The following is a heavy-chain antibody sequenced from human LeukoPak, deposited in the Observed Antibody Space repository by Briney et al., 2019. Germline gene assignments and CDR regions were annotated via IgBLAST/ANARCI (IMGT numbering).Heavy chain of an antibody. Sequence: TSETLSLTCAVSGASIGSSNWLSWVRQPPGKGLEWIGEIYHSGSTNYNPSLKSRVTISVDNSKNQFSLKMSSMTAADTAVYYCARAGWYTLDNWGQGTLVTVSS. V-gene: IGHV4-4*02. D-gene: IGHD2-15*01. CDR1: GASIGSSNW. J-gene: IGHJ4*02. CDR3: ARAGWYTLDN. CDR2: IYHSGST.